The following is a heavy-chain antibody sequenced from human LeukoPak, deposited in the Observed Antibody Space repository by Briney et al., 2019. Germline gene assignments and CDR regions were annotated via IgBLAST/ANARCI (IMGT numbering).Heavy chain of an antibody. CDR1: GGSFSGYY. CDR2: INHSGST. V-gene: IGHV4-34*01. CDR3: ARAFFYSSTGIDP. J-gene: IGHJ5*02. D-gene: IGHD3-10*01. Sequence: PSETLSLTCAVYGGSFSGYYWSWIRQPPGKGLEWIGEINHSGSTNYNPSLKSRVTISVDTSKNQFSLKLSSVTAADTAVYYCARAFFYSSTGIDPWGQGTLVTVSS.